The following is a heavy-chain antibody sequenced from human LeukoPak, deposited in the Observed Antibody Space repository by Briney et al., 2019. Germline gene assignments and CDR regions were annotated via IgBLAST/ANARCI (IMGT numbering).Heavy chain of an antibody. V-gene: IGHV3-7*03. D-gene: IGHD6-19*01. CDR3: VRNLAVAGTCFDS. Sequence: PGGSLRLSCAASGLTFRNYWMSWVRQAPGTGLEWVANIKQDGSDRNYVTSVRGRFTISRDNAESSLYLQMNSLRVEDTAVYYCVRNLAVAGTCFDSWGQGTLVTVSS. J-gene: IGHJ4*02. CDR1: GLTFRNYW. CDR2: IKQDGSDR.